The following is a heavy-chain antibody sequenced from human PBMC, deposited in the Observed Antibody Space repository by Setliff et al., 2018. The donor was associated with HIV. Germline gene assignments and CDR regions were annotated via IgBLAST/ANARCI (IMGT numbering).Heavy chain of an antibody. V-gene: IGHV3-73*01. CDR3: IRGPDYPYYFDY. CDR1: GFIFSGSA. J-gene: IGHJ4*02. CDR2: IRSKDNNYAT. D-gene: IGHD4-17*01. Sequence: GGSLRLSCAASGFIFSGSAMHWVRQASGKGLEWVGRIRSKDNNYATTYAASVKGRFTISRDDSKSTAYLQMNSLKIEDTAVYYCIRGPDYPYYFDYWGQGTQVTVSS.